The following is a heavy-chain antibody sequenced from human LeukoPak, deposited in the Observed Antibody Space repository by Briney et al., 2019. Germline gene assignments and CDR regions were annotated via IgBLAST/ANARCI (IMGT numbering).Heavy chain of an antibody. CDR3: ARDGYNSHFEY. CDR2: ISSSGSTI. CDR1: GFTFSSYE. V-gene: IGHV3-48*03. J-gene: IGHJ4*02. Sequence: GGSLRLSCAASGFTFSSYEMNWVRQAPGKGLEWVSYISSSGSTIYYADSVKGRFTISRDNSRNTVYLQMHSLRAEDTAVYYCARDGYNSHFEYWGQGTLVTVSS. D-gene: IGHD5-24*01.